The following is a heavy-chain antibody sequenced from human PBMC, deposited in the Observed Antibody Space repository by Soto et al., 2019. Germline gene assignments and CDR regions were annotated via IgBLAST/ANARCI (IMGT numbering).Heavy chain of an antibody. V-gene: IGHV1-8*01. CDR1: GYPFTTYD. CDR3: ARGRGGRDY. Sequence: QVQLVQSGDEVKKPGASVKVSCKASGYPFTTYDISWVRQAAGQGLEWMGWINLNSGHTDYAQRFQGRVTMTRNTYLNTAYMELASPTCEDTAVYYRARGRGGRDYWGQGTLVTVSS. CDR2: INLNSGHT. J-gene: IGHJ4*02.